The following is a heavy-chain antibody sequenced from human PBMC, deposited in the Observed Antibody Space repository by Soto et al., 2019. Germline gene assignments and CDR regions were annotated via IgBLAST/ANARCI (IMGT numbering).Heavy chain of an antibody. Sequence: PSETLSLTCTFTGDSFSSISNHYWSWIRQPQGKGLEWIGYIFYSGITNYSPSLKSRVTMFVDTSKNQVSLKLNSVTAADTAVYNCARVAASFRNGAHYYGMDVWGQGTTVTVSS. CDR3: ARVAASFRNGAHYYGMDV. J-gene: IGHJ6*02. CDR1: GDSFSSISNHY. V-gene: IGHV4-59*11. D-gene: IGHD2-8*01. CDR2: IFYSGIT.